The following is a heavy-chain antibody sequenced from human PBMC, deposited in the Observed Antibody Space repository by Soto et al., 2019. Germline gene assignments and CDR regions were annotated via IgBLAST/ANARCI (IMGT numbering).Heavy chain of an antibody. Sequence: QSLSLTCTISGDSVASNSAAWGWFGQAPSRGLELLGRGYYVAKWYNDYAVSVKSRITITPATSKNPSSLQLNSLTTAETAVPSSERTPGGCRAYEWGHGTTVTVSS. D-gene: IGHD5-12*01. CDR1: GDSVASNSAA. CDR2: GYYVAKWYN. V-gene: IGHV6-1*01. CDR3: ERTPGGCRAYE. J-gene: IGHJ6*02.